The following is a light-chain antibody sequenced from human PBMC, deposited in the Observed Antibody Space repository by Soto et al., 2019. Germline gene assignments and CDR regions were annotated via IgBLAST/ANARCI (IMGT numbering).Light chain of an antibody. CDR2: SNN. V-gene: IGLV1-44*01. CDR3: AAWDGSLNGWV. CDR1: SSNIGSDN. J-gene: IGLJ3*02. Sequence: QSVLTQPPSASGTPGQRVTISCSGSSSNIGSDNVNWYQQLPGTAPKLLIFSNNQRPSGVPDRFSGSKSGTSASLAISGLQHEDEADYYCAAWDGSLNGWVFGGGTKVTVL.